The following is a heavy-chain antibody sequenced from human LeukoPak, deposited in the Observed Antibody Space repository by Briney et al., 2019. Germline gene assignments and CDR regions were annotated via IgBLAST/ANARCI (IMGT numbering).Heavy chain of an antibody. D-gene: IGHD6-13*01. CDR2: INPSGGST. V-gene: IGHV1-46*01. CDR3: ARVQVESSSWYTYYYYYMDV. J-gene: IGHJ6*03. Sequence: ASVKVSCKASGYTFTSYYMHWVRQAPGQGLEWMGIINPSGGSTSYAQKFQGRVTMTRDMSTSTVYMELSSLRSEDTAVYYCARVQVESSSWYTYYYYYMDVWGKGTTVTVSS. CDR1: GYTFTSYY.